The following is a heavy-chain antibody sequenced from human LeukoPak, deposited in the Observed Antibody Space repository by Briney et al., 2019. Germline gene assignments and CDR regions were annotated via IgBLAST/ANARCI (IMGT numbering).Heavy chain of an antibody. Sequence: PGGSLRLSCAVSGFTFSNHAMHWVRQAPGKGLEWVASINHNGNVNYYVDSVKGRFTISRDNAKNSLYLQMSNLRAEDTAVYFCARGGGLDVWGQGATVTVSS. CDR2: INHNGNVN. J-gene: IGHJ6*02. CDR1: GFTFSNHA. CDR3: ARGGGLDV. D-gene: IGHD3-16*01. V-gene: IGHV3-7*03.